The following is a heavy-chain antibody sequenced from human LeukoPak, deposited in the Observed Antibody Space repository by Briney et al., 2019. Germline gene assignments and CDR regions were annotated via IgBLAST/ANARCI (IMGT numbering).Heavy chain of an antibody. V-gene: IGHV4-4*07. D-gene: IGHD6-13*01. J-gene: IGHJ3*02. CDR2: IYTSGST. CDR3: ARARLSSSSWYKNASDI. Sequence: SETLSLTCTVSGGSISSYYWSWIRQPAGKGLEWIGRIYTSGSTNYNPSLKSRVTMSVDTSKNQFSLKLSSVTAADTAVYYCARARLSSSSWYKNASDIWGQGTMVTVSS. CDR1: GGSISSYY.